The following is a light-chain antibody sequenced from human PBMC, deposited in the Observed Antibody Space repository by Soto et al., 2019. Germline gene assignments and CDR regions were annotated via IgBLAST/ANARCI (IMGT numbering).Light chain of an antibody. J-gene: IGLJ2*01. CDR3: SSYTNTHTVV. Sequence: QSALTQVASVSGSPGQSITISCTGTSGDVGGHDYVSWYQQYPGKAPKLLIYNVNYRPSGVSNRFSGSKSGNMSSLTISGLQAEDEANYYCSSYTNTHTVVFGGGTKLTVL. CDR2: NVN. V-gene: IGLV2-14*03. CDR1: SGDVGGHDY.